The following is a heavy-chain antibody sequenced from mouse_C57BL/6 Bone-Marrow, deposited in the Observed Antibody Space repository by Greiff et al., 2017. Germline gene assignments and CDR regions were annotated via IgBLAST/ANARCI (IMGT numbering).Heavy chain of an antibody. CDR3: ATVYDGYYVGYYAMDY. CDR1: GFSLTSYG. D-gene: IGHD2-3*01. Sequence: VMLVESGPGLVQPSQSLSITCTVSGFSLTSYGVHWVRQSPGKGLEWLGVIWRGGSTDYNAAFMSRLSITKDNSKSQVFFKMNSLQADDTAIYYWATVYDGYYVGYYAMDYWGQGTSGTVSS. J-gene: IGHJ4*01. V-gene: IGHV2-5*01. CDR2: IWRGGST.